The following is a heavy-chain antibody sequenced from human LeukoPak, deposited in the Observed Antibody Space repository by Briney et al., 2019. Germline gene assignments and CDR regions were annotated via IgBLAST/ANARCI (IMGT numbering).Heavy chain of an antibody. Sequence: SETLPLTCTVSGGSIRTYYWSWIRQPPGKTLEWIGYIFYSGGTNYNPSLKSRVTMSMDTSKNQFSLRLTSVTDADTAVYYCARGALNWFDPWGLGTLVTVSS. J-gene: IGHJ5*02. CDR1: GGSIRTYY. CDR3: ARGALNWFDP. V-gene: IGHV4-59*01. CDR2: IFYSGGT.